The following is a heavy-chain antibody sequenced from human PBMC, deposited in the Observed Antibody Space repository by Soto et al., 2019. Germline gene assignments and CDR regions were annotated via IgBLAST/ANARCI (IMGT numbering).Heavy chain of an antibody. D-gene: IGHD5-18*01. J-gene: IGHJ6*02. CDR2: INAGNGNT. CDR1: GYTFTSYA. V-gene: IGHV1-3*01. Sequence: GASVKVSCKASGYTFTSYAMHWVRLAPGQRLEWMGWINAGNGNTKYSQKFQGRVTITRDTSASTAYMELSSLRSEDTAVYYCARFGVDTAMDPRGMDVWGQGTTVTVSS. CDR3: ARFGVDTAMDPRGMDV.